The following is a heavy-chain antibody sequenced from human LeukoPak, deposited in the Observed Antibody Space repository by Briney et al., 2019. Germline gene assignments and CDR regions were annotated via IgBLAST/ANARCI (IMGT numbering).Heavy chain of an antibody. CDR1: GFTFDDYA. V-gene: IGHV3-9*03. Sequence: GGSLRLSCAASGFTFDDYAMHWVRQAPGKGLEWVSGISWNSGSVGYADSVKGRFTISRDNAKNSLYLQMNSLRAEDMALYYCAKGGGYTNHDAFDIWGQGTTVTVSS. CDR3: AKGGGYTNHDAFDI. CDR2: ISWNSGSV. J-gene: IGHJ3*02. D-gene: IGHD5-12*01.